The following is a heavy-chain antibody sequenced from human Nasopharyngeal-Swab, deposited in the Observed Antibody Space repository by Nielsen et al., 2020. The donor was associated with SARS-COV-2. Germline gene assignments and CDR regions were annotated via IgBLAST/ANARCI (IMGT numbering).Heavy chain of an antibody. CDR3: ARIAEAGTSYFDY. D-gene: IGHD6-13*01. J-gene: IGHJ4*02. CDR2: IYPGDSDT. V-gene: IGHV5-51*01. CDR1: GYSFTSYW. Sequence: KISCKGSGYSFTSYWNGWVRQLPGKGLEWMGIIYPGDSDTRYSPSFQGQVTITADKSISTAYLQWSSLKASDTAMYYCARIAEAGTSYFDYWGQGTLVTVAS.